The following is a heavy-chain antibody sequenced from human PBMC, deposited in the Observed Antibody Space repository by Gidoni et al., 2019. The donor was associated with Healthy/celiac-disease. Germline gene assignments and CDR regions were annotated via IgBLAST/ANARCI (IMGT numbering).Heavy chain of an antibody. D-gene: IGHD4-17*01. CDR1: GFTFSDYY. CDR2: ISSSSSYT. CDR3: ARAAGDYFWGYYYYYYMDV. Sequence: QVQLVESGGGLVKPGGSLRLSCAASGFTFSDYYMSWIRQAPGKGLEWVSYISSSSSYTNDADSVKGRFTISRDNAKNSLYLQMNSLRAEDTAVYYCARAAGDYFWGYYYYYYMDVWGKGTTVTVSS. V-gene: IGHV3-11*06. J-gene: IGHJ6*03.